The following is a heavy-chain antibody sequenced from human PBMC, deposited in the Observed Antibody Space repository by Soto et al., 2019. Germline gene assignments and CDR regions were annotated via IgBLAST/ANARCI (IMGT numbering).Heavy chain of an antibody. Sequence: QVQLVQSGAEVKKPGASVKVSCKASGYTFTIYYIHWVRQAPGQGLEWMGIINPSVGRASYAQKFQKRATMTRDTSTSTVYMDLRGLTSEDTAVFYCAGGPVDNVISDSWGQGTWVPFSS. CDR2: INPSVGRA. CDR3: AGGPVDNVISDS. V-gene: IGHV1-46*01. J-gene: IGHJ5*02. D-gene: IGHD2-21*01. CDR1: GYTFTIYY.